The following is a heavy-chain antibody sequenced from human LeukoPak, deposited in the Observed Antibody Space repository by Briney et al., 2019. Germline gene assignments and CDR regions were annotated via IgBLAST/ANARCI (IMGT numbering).Heavy chain of an antibody. CDR3: ARGGWHFDY. J-gene: IGHJ4*02. CDR1: GDSVSRNSAA. Sequence: SQPLSLTCAISGDSVSRNSAAWNWIRQSPSRGLECLGRTYYTSKCFNEYAVSVKGRITINLDTSRNQFSLQLNSVTPEHTAVYSCARGGWHFDYWGQGTLVTVSS. CDR2: TYYTSKCFN. V-gene: IGHV6-1*01. D-gene: IGHD6-19*01.